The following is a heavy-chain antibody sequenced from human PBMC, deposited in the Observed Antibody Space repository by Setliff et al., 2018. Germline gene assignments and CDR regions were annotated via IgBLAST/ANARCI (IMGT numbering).Heavy chain of an antibody. D-gene: IGHD1-26*01. CDR1: GGSISSYY. CDR2: IYSSGRT. CDR3: ARAPPNRYTESYGYFYMDV. Sequence: PSETLSLTCTVSGGSISSYYWIWIRQPPGKGLEWIGYIYSSGRTNYNPSLKSRVTLSVDTSNNQFSLKVSSVTAADTAVYYCARAPPNRYTESYGYFYMDVWGKGTTVTVSS. J-gene: IGHJ6*03. V-gene: IGHV4-4*08.